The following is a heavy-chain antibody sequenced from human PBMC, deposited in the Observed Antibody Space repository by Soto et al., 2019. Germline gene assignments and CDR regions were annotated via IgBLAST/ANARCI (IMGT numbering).Heavy chain of an antibody. V-gene: IGHV4-39*01. J-gene: IGHJ4*01. Sequence: SETLSLTCTVSGDSIGSYTYSWGWIRQSPGKGLEWIGTMYYSGTTYYSPSLTSRVTTSVDASKNQFSLKLRSVTAADTAVYYCARHVTRDRVGFFDFWGHGTLVTVSS. D-gene: IGHD7-27*01. CDR2: MYYSGTT. CDR1: GDSIGSYTYS. CDR3: ARHVTRDRVGFFDF.